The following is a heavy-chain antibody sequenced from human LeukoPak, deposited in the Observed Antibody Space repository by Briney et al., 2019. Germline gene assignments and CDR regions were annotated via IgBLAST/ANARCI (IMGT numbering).Heavy chain of an antibody. CDR1: GYTLTELS. V-gene: IGHV1-24*01. J-gene: IGHJ4*02. CDR2: FDPEDGET. Sequence: ASVKVSCKVSGYTLTELSMHWVRQAPGKGLEWMGGFDPEDGETIYAQKFQGRVTMTEDTSTDTAYMELSSPRSEDTAVYYCATDRPYSSGWDCDYWGQGTLVTVSS. CDR3: ATDRPYSSGWDCDY. D-gene: IGHD6-19*01.